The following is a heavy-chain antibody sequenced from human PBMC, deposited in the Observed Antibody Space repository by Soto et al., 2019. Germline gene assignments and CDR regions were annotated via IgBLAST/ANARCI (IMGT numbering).Heavy chain of an antibody. CDR3: ARGPYYYDSSGYSWFDP. CDR2: IYYSGST. D-gene: IGHD3-22*01. CDR1: GGSIISGGYY. J-gene: IGHJ5*02. V-gene: IGHV4-31*03. Sequence: SETLSLTCTFSGGSIISGGYYWSWIRQHPGKGLEWIGYIYYSGSTYYNPSLKSRVTISVDTSKNQFSLKLSSVTAADTAVYYCARGPYYYDSSGYSWFDPWGQGTLVTVSS.